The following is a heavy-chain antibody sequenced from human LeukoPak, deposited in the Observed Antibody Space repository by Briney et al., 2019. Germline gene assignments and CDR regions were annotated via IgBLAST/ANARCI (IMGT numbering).Heavy chain of an antibody. V-gene: IGHV4-39*01. Sequence: SETLSLTCTVSGGSISSSSYYWGWIRQPPGKGLEWIGSIYYSGSTYYNPSLKSRVTISVDTSKNQFSLKLSSVTAADTAVYYCVRGGPVVGSHQRLYNWFDPWGQGTLVTVSS. J-gene: IGHJ5*02. CDR2: IYYSGST. D-gene: IGHD2-15*01. CDR3: VRGGPVVGSHQRLYNWFDP. CDR1: GGSISSSSYY.